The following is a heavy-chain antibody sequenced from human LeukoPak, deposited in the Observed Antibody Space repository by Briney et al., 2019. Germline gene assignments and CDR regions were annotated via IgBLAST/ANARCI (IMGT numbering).Heavy chain of an antibody. CDR1: GFTFDDYA. CDR2: ISWNSDTR. D-gene: IGHD6-19*01. CDR3: VRARGSGWYFYMDV. Sequence: GGSLRLSCAVSGFTFDDYAMHWVRQVPGKGLEWVAGISWNSDTRGYVDSVKGRFTISRDNARNSLYLQMNSLRAEDTALYYCVRARGSGWYFYMDVWGKGTTVTVSS. V-gene: IGHV3-9*01. J-gene: IGHJ6*03.